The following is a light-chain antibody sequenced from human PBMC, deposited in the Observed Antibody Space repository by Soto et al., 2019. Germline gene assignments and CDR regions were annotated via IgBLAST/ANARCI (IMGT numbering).Light chain of an antibody. CDR1: QPISSW. CDR2: DAS. CDR3: QQYETFSVT. Sequence: IQMTQSPSSVSASVGDRVTITCRASQPISSWLAWYQQKPGEAPKLLIYDASALPRGVPSRFSGSGSGTKFTLTIASLQPDDFATYYCQQYETFSVTFGPGTKVEI. V-gene: IGKV1-5*01. J-gene: IGKJ1*01.